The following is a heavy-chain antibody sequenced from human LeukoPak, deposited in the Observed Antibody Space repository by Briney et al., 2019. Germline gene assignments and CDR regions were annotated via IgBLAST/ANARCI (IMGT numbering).Heavy chain of an antibody. CDR2: IIPIFGTA. V-gene: IGHV1-69*05. CDR1: GGTFSSYA. Sequence: GASVKVSCKASGGTFSSYAISWVRQAPGQGLEWMGGIIPIFGTANYAQKFQGRVTITTDEPTSTAYMELSSLRSEDTAVYYCAREGLTYYYDSSGYSDEPLFDYWGQGTLVTVFS. CDR3: AREGLTYYYDSSGYSDEPLFDY. D-gene: IGHD3-22*01. J-gene: IGHJ4*02.